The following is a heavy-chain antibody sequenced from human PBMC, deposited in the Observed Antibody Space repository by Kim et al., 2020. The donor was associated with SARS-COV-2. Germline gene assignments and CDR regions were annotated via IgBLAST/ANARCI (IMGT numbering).Heavy chain of an antibody. V-gene: IGHV4-59*01. Sequence: YSPSLKSRVTISIDMSKNQFSLNLRSLTAADTAVYYCASSSAFYYYGMDVWGQGTTVTVSS. CDR3: ASSSAFYYYGMDV. D-gene: IGHD6-6*01. J-gene: IGHJ6*02.